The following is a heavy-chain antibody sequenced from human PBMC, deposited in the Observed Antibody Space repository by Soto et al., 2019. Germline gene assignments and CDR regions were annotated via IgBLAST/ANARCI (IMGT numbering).Heavy chain of an antibody. CDR3: ARDRIAAANNWFDP. J-gene: IGHJ5*02. CDR1: GFTFSSYS. Sequence: TGGSLRLSCAASGFTFSSYSMNWVRQAPGKGLEWVSSISSSSSYIYFADSVKGRFTISRDNAKNSLYLQMNSLRAEDTAVYYCARDRIAAANNWFDPWGQGTLVTVSS. CDR2: ISSSSSYI. D-gene: IGHD6-13*01. V-gene: IGHV3-21*01.